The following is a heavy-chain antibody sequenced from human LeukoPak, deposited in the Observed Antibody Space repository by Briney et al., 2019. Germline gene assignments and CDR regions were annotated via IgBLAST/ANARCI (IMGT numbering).Heavy chain of an antibody. J-gene: IGHJ4*02. Sequence: GGSLRLSCAASGFTFSSYRMNWVRQAPGKGLEWVSSISSSSSYIYYADSVKGRFTISRDNAKNSLYLQMNSLRAEDTAVYYCARVVGSTSPMDYWGQGTLVTVSS. V-gene: IGHV3-21*01. CDR2: ISSSSSYI. D-gene: IGHD2-2*01. CDR1: GFTFSSYR. CDR3: ARVVGSTSPMDY.